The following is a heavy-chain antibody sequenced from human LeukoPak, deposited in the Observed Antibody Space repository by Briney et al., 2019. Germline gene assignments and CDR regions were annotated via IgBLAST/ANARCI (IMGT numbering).Heavy chain of an antibody. CDR3: ATAPVTAGYYYYYGMDV. V-gene: IGHV1-24*01. CDR2: FDPEDGET. Sequence: ASVKLTCKFSGYTLTELSMHWVRQAPGKGLEWMGGFDPEDGETIYAQKFQGRVTMTEDTSTDTAYMELSSLRSEDTAVYYCATAPVTAGYYYYYGMDVWGQGTRVTVSS. CDR1: GYTLTELS. D-gene: IGHD6-19*01. J-gene: IGHJ6*02.